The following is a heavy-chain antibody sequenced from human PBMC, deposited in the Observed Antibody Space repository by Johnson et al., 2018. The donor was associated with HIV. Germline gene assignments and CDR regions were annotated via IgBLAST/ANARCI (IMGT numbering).Heavy chain of an antibody. J-gene: IGHJ3*02. CDR3: AKRYDLGFGAWDAFDI. CDR2: ISYDGSNK. D-gene: IGHD5-12*01. V-gene: IGHV3-30*18. Sequence: QVQLVESGGGVVQPGRSLRLSCAASGFTFSSYAMHWVRQAPGKGLEWVAVISYDGSNKYYADSVKGRFTISRDNSKNTLYLQMNSLRAEDTAVYYCAKRYDLGFGAWDAFDIWGQGTMVTVSS. CDR1: GFTFSSYA.